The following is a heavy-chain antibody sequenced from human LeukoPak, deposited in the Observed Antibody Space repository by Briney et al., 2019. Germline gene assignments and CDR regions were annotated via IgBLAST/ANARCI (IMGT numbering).Heavy chain of an antibody. CDR1: GFTLSSHS. CDR3: ASPLYYDTRGFYYQVFE. J-gene: IGHJ4*02. Sequence: GGSLTLSCAASGFTLSSHSMNWLRQAPGKGLEWVSSIRSRGGDIYYAASVKGRFTISRDQAPNSLYVQLNSLNAHGTAVYYCASPLYYDTRGFYYQVFEWGQGTLVTVSS. CDR2: IRSRGGDI. V-gene: IGHV3-21*06. D-gene: IGHD3-22*01.